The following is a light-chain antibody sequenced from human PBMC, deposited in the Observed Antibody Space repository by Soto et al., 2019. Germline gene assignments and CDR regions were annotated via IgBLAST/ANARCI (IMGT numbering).Light chain of an antibody. V-gene: IGKV3-11*01. CDR2: DAS. CDR3: QQRFNWPGLT. Sequence: EIVLTQSPATLSLSPGERATLSCMARQSVNTFLAWYQQKPGQAPRLLISDASNRATGIPARFSGSGSGTDFTLTISSLEPEDFAVYYCQQRFNWPGLTFGGGTKVEIK. CDR1: QSVNTF. J-gene: IGKJ4*02.